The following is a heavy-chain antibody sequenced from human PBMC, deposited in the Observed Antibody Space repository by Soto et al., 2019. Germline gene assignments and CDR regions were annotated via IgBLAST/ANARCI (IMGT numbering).Heavy chain of an antibody. V-gene: IGHV4-34*01. D-gene: IGHD3-9*01. Sequence: PSETLSLTCAVYGGSFSGYYWSWIRQPPGKGLEWIGEINHSESTNYNPSLKSRVTISVDTSKNQFSLKLSSVTAADTAVYYCARGRSVELLRYFDWLFCPFDYWGQGTLVTVSS. CDR2: INHSEST. J-gene: IGHJ4*02. CDR3: ARGRSVELLRYFDWLFCPFDY. CDR1: GGSFSGYY.